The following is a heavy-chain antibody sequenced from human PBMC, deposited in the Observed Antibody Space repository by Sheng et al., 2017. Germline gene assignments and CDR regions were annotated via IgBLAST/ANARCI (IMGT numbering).Heavy chain of an antibody. CDR2: INHSGST. Sequence: QVQLQQWGAGLLKPSETLSLTCAVYGGSFSGYYWSWIRQPPGKGLEWIGEINHSGSTNYNPSLKSRVTISVDTSKNQFSLKLSSVTAADTAVYYCARKTSDDGYGYHYWGQGTLVTVSS. V-gene: IGHV4-34*01. CDR3: ARKTSDDGYGYHY. J-gene: IGHJ4*02. D-gene: IGHD5-18*01. CDR1: GGSFSGYY.